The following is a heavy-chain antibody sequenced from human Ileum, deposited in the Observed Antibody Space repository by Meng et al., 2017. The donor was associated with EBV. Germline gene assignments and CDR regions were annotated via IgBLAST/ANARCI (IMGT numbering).Heavy chain of an antibody. CDR1: GYTFSDHY. D-gene: IGHD6-19*01. J-gene: IGHJ5*02. CDR3: ARDSEKLLGWFDP. V-gene: IGHV1-2*05. Sequence: QVQLVKSGAEVKQPGASVKVSCKTSGYTFSDHYMYWVRQGPGQGLEWMGRINPNGGGTLYAQKFRGRVTMTRDMSNSTVFMELSRLRSDDTGIYYCARDSEKLLGWFDPWGQGTLVTVSS. CDR2: INPNGGGT.